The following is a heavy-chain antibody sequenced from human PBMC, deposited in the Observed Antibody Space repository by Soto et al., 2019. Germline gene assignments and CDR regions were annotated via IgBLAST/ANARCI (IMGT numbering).Heavy chain of an antibody. Sequence: QVQLVESGGGVVQPGRSLRLSCAASGFTFQSYGMHWVRQAPGKGLEWAALISYDGSNEYYADSVRGRFTVSRDNSKNTLYLQMNRLRAEDTAVYYCARDSLDRDYWGQGTLVTVSS. D-gene: IGHD3-22*01. V-gene: IGHV3-30*03. CDR1: GFTFQSYG. J-gene: IGHJ4*02. CDR3: ARDSLDRDY. CDR2: ISYDGSNE.